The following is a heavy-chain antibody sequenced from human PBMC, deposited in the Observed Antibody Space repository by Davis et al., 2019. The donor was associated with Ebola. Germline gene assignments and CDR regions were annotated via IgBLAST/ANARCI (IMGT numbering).Heavy chain of an antibody. J-gene: IGHJ4*02. CDR3: ARDHYGGNSFSY. D-gene: IGHD4-23*01. V-gene: IGHV1-18*01. Sequence: AASAKVSCKASGYTFTSYGISWVRQAPGQGLEWMGWISAYNGNTNYAQKLQGRVTMTTDTSTSTAYMELRSLRSDDTAVYYCARDHYGGNSFSYWGQGTLVTVSS. CDR2: ISAYNGNT. CDR1: GYTFTSYG.